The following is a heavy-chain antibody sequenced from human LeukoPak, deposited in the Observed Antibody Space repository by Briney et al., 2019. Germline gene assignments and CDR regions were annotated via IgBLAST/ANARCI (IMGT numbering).Heavy chain of an antibody. D-gene: IGHD6-13*01. CDR2: VYYSGST. J-gene: IGHJ4*02. Sequence: SETLSLTCTVSGGSISSTSHYWGWIRQPPGKGLEWIGSVYYSGSTYHNPSLKSRVTISVDTSKNQFSLRLSSVTATDMAVYFCARLGYSVSWTDCWGQGILVTVSS. CDR3: ARLGYSVSWTDC. V-gene: IGHV4-39*01. CDR1: GGSISSTSHY.